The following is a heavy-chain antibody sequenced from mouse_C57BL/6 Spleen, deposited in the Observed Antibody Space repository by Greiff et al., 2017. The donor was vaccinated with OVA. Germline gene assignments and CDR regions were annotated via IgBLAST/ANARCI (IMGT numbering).Heavy chain of an antibody. CDR1: GFTFSDYG. D-gene: IGHD2-5*01. CDR3: ARNYYSNPYAMDY. CDR2: ISSGSSTI. Sequence: EVMLVESGGGLVKPGGSLKLSCAASGFTFSDYGMHWVRQAPEKGLEWVAYISSGSSTIYYADTVKGRFTISRDNAKNTLFLQMTSLRSEDTAMYYCARNYYSNPYAMDYWGQGTSVTVSS. J-gene: IGHJ4*01. V-gene: IGHV5-17*01.